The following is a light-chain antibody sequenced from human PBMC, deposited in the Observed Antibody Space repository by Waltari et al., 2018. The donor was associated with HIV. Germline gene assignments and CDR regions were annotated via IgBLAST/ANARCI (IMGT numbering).Light chain of an antibody. CDR3: QQFGSSRFT. CDR2: GAS. V-gene: IGKV3-20*01. CDR1: QSVSSTY. Sequence: EIVLTQSPGSLSLSPGERATLSCRASQSVSSTYFSWYQQRPGQAPRLLIYGASSSATGIPDRFIGSGSGTDFTLTISRLEPEDFAVYYCQQFGSSRFTFGPGTKVDIK. J-gene: IGKJ3*01.